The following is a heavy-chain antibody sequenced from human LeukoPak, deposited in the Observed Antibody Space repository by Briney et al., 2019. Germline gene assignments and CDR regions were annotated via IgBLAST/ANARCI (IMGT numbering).Heavy chain of an antibody. CDR3: ARDPSSSGHDY. J-gene: IGHJ4*02. CDR2: IYYSGST. Sequence: PSETLSLTCTVSGGSISSGDCYWSWIRQPPGKGLEWIGYIYYSGSTYYNPSLKSRVTISVDTSKNQFSLKLSSVTAADTAVYYCARDPSSSGHDYWGQGTLVTVSS. CDR1: GGSISSGDCY. D-gene: IGHD3-10*01. V-gene: IGHV4-30-4*01.